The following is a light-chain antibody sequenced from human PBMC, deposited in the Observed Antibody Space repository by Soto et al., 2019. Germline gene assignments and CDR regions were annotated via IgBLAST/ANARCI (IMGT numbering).Light chain of an antibody. CDR1: SGHSTYI. V-gene: IGLV4-60*02. Sequence: QSVLTQSSSASASLGSSVKLTCTLSSGHSTYIIAWHQQQPGKAPRYLMKLEGSGSYNKGSGIPDRFSGSSSGADRYLTISNLQFEEEADYYCETWDTTVVVFGGGTKVTVL. J-gene: IGLJ2*01. CDR3: ETWDTTVVV. CDR2: LEGSGSY.